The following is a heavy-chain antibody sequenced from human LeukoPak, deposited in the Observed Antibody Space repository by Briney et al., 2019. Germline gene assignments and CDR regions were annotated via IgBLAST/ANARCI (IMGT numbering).Heavy chain of an antibody. CDR1: GFTVSSDY. Sequence: GGSLRLSCAASGFTVSSDYMSWVRQAPGKGLEWVAVISYDGSNKYYADSVKGRFTISRDNSKNTLYLQMNSLRAEDTAVYYCARDLSSSWYFDYYYGMDVWGQGTTVTVSS. CDR3: ARDLSSSWYFDYYYGMDV. V-gene: IGHV3-30*03. J-gene: IGHJ6*02. CDR2: ISYDGSNK. D-gene: IGHD6-13*01.